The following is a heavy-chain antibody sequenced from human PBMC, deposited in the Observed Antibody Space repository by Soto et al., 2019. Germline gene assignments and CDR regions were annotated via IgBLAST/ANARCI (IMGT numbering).Heavy chain of an antibody. J-gene: IGHJ6*02. CDR2: IIPIFGTA. CDR1: GGTFSSYA. Sequence: RASVKVSCKASGGTFSSYAISWVRQPPGQGLEWMGGIIPIFGTANYAQKFQGRVTLTADESTSTAYMELSSLRFEDTAVYYCARDPILRYVVVGATASAWVYYYGMDVWGQGTTVTVSS. CDR3: ARDPILRYVVVGATASAWVYYYGMDV. D-gene: IGHD1-26*01. V-gene: IGHV1-69*13.